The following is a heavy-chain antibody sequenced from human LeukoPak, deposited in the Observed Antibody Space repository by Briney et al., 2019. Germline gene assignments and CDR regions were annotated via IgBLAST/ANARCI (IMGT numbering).Heavy chain of an antibody. CDR2: ISSSSSYI. CDR3: ARTQEEYYFDY. Sequence: GGSLRLSCAASGFTFSSYSMNWVRQAPGKGLEWVSSISSSSSYIYYADSVKGRFTIPGDNAKNSLYLQMNSLRAEDTAVYYCARTQEEYYFDYWGQGTLVTVSS. D-gene: IGHD3-10*01. CDR1: GFTFSSYS. V-gene: IGHV3-21*01. J-gene: IGHJ4*02.